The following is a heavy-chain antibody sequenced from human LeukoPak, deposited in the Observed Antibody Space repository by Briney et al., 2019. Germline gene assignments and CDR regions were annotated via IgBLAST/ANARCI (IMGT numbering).Heavy chain of an antibody. CDR3: ASGPVGPT. Sequence: GGSLRLSCATSAFTVSSYYMSWVRQAPGKGLEWVSVIYSDGSTYYADSVKGRFTISRDNSKNRLYLQMNSLRAEDTAVYYCASGPVGPTWGQGTLVTVSS. J-gene: IGHJ4*02. CDR1: AFTVSSYY. V-gene: IGHV3-66*01. CDR2: IYSDGST. D-gene: IGHD1-26*01.